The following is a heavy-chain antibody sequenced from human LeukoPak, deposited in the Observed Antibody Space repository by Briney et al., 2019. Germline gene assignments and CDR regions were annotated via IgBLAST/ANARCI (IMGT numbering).Heavy chain of an antibody. D-gene: IGHD2-2*01. V-gene: IGHV1-46*01. Sequence: ASVKVSCKASGYIFTSYYMHWVRQAPGQGLEWMGIINPSGGSTFYAQKFQGRVTMTRDMSTSTVYMELSSLRSEDTAVYYCARDSTSHSSENFGIWGQGTMVTVSS. CDR2: INPSGGST. CDR1: GYIFTSYY. CDR3: ARDSTSHSSENFGI. J-gene: IGHJ3*02.